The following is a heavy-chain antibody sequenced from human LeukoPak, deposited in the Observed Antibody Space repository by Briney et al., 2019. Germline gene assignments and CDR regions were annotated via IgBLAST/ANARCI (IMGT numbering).Heavy chain of an antibody. Sequence: GGSLRLSCAASGFTFDGYGMSWVRQAPGKGLEWVSGINWNGGSTGYADSVKGRFTISRDNAKNSLYLQMNSLRAEDTALYYCARGGEYQLLPLYYFDFWGQGTLVTVSS. CDR3: ARGGEYQLLPLYYFDF. J-gene: IGHJ4*02. D-gene: IGHD2-2*01. V-gene: IGHV3-20*04. CDR1: GFTFDGYG. CDR2: INWNGGST.